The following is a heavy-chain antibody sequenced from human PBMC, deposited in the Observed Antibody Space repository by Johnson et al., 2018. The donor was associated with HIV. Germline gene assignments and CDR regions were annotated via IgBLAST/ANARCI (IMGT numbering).Heavy chain of an antibody. CDR2: ISGSSSTI. V-gene: IGHV3-11*04. CDR3: TIWRWGWAGQEALDI. CDR1: GFTFSDYY. D-gene: IGHD5-24*01. J-gene: IGHJ3*02. Sequence: VQLVESGGGLVKPGGSLRLSCAASGFTFSDYYMNWIRQAPGKGLEWISYISGSSSTIYYVDSVKGRFTISRDNSKNTVYLQMNSLRDEDTSVYYCTIWRWGWAGQEALDIWGPGTMVTVSS.